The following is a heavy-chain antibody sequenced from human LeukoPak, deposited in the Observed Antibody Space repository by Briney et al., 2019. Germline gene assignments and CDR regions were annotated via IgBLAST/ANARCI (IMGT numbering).Heavy chain of an antibody. CDR2: IIPIFGTA. CDR1: GGTFISYA. D-gene: IGHD1-26*01. CDR3: ATSVGGGSYSPILPYYFDY. V-gene: IGHV1-69*01. J-gene: IGHJ4*02. Sequence: SVKVSCKASGGTFISYAISWVRQAPGQGLEWMGGIIPIFGTANYAQKFQGRVTITADESTSTAYMELSSLRSEDTAVYYCATSVGGGSYSPILPYYFDYWGQGTLVTVSS.